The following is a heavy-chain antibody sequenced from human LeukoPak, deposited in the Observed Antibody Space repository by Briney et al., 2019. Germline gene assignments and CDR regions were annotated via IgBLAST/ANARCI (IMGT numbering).Heavy chain of an antibody. J-gene: IGHJ4*02. Sequence: GGSLRLSCAASGSTFSSFAIHWVRQTPAKGLEWVGAISHDGNNKFYADSLKGRFAISRDDSKNTLYLQMSSLRPDDTAVYYCARVGQQLALGYWGQGTLVTVSS. D-gene: IGHD6-13*01. CDR2: ISHDGNNK. CDR3: ARVGQQLALGY. V-gene: IGHV3-30*09. CDR1: GSTFSSFA.